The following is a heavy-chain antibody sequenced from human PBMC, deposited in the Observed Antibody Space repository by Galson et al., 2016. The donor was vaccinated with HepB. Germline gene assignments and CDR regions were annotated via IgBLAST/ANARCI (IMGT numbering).Heavy chain of an antibody. CDR1: GFIVSDYW. CDR2: ISPDGTST. CDR3: ARDRSSSSWYFGYLDL. D-gene: IGHD6-13*01. J-gene: IGHJ2*01. V-gene: IGHV3-74*01. Sequence: SLRLSCAASGFIVSDYWVHWVRQPPGKGLVWVSRISPDGTSTAYADSVKGRFTISRDDSKNTLYLQMSSLRAEDTAIYYCARDRSSSSWYFGYLDLWGRGTLVTVSS.